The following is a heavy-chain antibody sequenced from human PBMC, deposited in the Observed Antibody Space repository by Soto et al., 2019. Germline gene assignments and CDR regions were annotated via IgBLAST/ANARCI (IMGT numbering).Heavy chain of an antibody. D-gene: IGHD3-10*01. CDR2: ITTDKGKT. CDR1: GYTFTTYG. CDR3: ARSEGSGSYYPGGFDY. Sequence: ASVKVSWKTSGYTFTTYGISWVRQAPGQGLEWMGWITTDKGKTTYAQKFQGRVTMTTDTSTSTAYMELRSLRSDDTAVYYCARSEGSGSYYPGGFDYWGQGTLVTVSS. V-gene: IGHV1-18*01. J-gene: IGHJ4*02.